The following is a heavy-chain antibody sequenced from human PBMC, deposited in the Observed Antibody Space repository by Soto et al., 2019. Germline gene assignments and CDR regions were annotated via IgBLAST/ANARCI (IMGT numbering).Heavy chain of an antibody. CDR2: IYWDDDK. D-gene: IGHD4-17*01. V-gene: IGHV2-5*02. Sequence: QITLKESGPTLVKPTQTLTLTCTFSGFSLTTSGVGVGWIRQPPGKALEWLALIYWDDDKRYSPSLKNRLTTSTHPSKHPVLLTLTPMDPAATATYSSTHSTTTVTCWFHPWAQGPLLTLSS. CDR1: GFSLTTSGVG. CDR3: THSTTTVTCWFHP. J-gene: IGHJ5*02.